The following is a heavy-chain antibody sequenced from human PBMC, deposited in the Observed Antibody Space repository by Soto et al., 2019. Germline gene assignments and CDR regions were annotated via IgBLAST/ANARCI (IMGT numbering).Heavy chain of an antibody. CDR2: ISGSGVST. J-gene: IGHJ4*01. Sequence: PGGSLRLSCAASGFIFSSYAMSWVRQAPGKGLEWVSAISGSGVSTYYAASVKGRFTISRDDSKKSLFLQMNSLKTEDTAVYYCTRVFGSSWYQAFFDYWGHGTLVTVS. V-gene: IGHV3-23*01. CDR1: GFIFSSYA. D-gene: IGHD6-13*01. CDR3: TRVFGSSWYQAFFDY.